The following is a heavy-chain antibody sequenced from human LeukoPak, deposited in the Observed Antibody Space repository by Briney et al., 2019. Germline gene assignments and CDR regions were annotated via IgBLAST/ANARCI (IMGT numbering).Heavy chain of an antibody. CDR3: ARDSQVPAAHLVY. J-gene: IGHJ4*02. V-gene: IGHV3-30-3*01. CDR2: ISYDGSNK. Sequence: PGRSLRLSCAASGFTFSSYAMHWVRQAPGKGLEWVAVISYDGSNKYYADSVKGRFTISRDNSKNTLYLQMNSLRAEDTAVYYCARDSQVPAAHLVYWGQGTLVTVSS. CDR1: GFTFSSYA. D-gene: IGHD2-2*01.